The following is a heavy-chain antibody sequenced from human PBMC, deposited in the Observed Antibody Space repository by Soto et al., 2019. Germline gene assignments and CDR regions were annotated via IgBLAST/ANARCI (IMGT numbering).Heavy chain of an antibody. Sequence: PGASLKISCKGSGYSFTSYWIGWVRQMPGKGLEWMGIIYPGGSDTRYSPSFQGQVTLSADKSISTAYLQWSSLKASDTAMYYCARGPTYDSSIYYLNYWGQGTLVTVSS. D-gene: IGHD3-22*01. J-gene: IGHJ4*02. CDR2: IYPGGSDT. CDR3: ARGPTYDSSIYYLNY. V-gene: IGHV5-51*01. CDR1: GYSFTSYW.